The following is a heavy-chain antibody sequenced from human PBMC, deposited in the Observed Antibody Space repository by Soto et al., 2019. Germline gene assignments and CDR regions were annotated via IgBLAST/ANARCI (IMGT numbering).Heavy chain of an antibody. V-gene: IGHV3-30-3*01. CDR2: ISYAGSNK. Sequence: GSLRLSCAASGFSFSSYAIHWVRQAPGKGLEWVAVISYAGSNKYYADSVKGRFTISRDNSKNTLYVQMNSLRAEDTAVYYCARGAETSHYYAMDVWGQGTTVTVSS. D-gene: IGHD3-16*01. CDR1: GFSFSSYA. CDR3: ARGAETSHYYAMDV. J-gene: IGHJ6*02.